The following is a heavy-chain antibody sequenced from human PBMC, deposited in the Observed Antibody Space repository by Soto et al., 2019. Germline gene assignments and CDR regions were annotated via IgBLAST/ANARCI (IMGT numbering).Heavy chain of an antibody. J-gene: IGHJ6*02. CDR1: GGTFSSYA. CDR3: ARGLGITMVRGVTGFTPYYYYGMDV. CDR2: IIPIFGTA. V-gene: IGHV1-69*13. Sequence: GASVKVSCKASGGTFSSYAISWVRQAPGQGLEWMGGIIPIFGTANYAQKFQGRVTITADESTSTAYMELSSLRSEDTAVYYCARGLGITMVRGVTGFTPYYYYGMDVWGQGTTVTVSS. D-gene: IGHD3-10*01.